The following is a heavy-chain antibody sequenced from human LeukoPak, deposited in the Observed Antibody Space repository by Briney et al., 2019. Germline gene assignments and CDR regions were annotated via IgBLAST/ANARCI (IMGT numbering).Heavy chain of an antibody. CDR2: IYHSGST. CDR1: GYSISSGYY. D-gene: IGHD3-10*01. V-gene: IGHV4-38-2*02. CDR3: ARDARVDYYGSGSYYTNWLDP. Sequence: PSETLSLTCAVSGYSISSGYYWGWIRQPPGKGLEWIGSIYHSGSTYYNPSLKSRVTISVDTSKNQFSLKLSSVTAADTAVYYCARDARVDYYGSGSYYTNWLDPWGQGTLVTVSS. J-gene: IGHJ5*02.